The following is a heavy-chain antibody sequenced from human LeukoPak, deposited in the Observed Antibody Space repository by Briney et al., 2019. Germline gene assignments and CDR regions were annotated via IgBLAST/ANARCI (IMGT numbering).Heavy chain of an antibody. Sequence: ASVKVSCKVSGGTFSSYAISWVRQAPGQGLEWMGRIIPIFGTANYAQKFQGRVTITTDESTSTAYMELSSLRSEDTAVYYCARGGVMDAFDIRGQGTMVTVSS. CDR2: IIPIFGTA. J-gene: IGHJ3*02. CDR1: GGTFSSYA. CDR3: ARGGVMDAFDI. D-gene: IGHD3-16*01. V-gene: IGHV1-69*05.